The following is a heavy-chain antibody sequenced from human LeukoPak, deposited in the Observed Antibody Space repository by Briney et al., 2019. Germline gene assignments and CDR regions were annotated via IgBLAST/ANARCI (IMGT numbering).Heavy chain of an antibody. D-gene: IGHD6-19*01. CDR2: ISYDGSNK. J-gene: IGHJ4*02. V-gene: IGHV3-30-3*01. Sequence: PGGSLRLSCAASGFTFSSYAMHWVRQAPGKGLEWVAVISYDGSNKYYADSVKGRFTISRDNSKNTLYLQMNSLRAEDTAVYYCCIAVAGTIVYWGQGTLVTVSS. CDR3: CIAVAGTIVY. CDR1: GFTFSSYA.